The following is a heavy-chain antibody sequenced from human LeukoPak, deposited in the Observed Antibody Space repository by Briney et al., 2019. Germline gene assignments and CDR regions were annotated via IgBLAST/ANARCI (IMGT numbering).Heavy chain of an antibody. CDR2: IYYSGST. D-gene: IGHD6-13*01. CDR1: GGSISSSSYY. Sequence: SETLSLTCTVSGGSISSSSYYWGWIRQPPGKGLEWIGSIYYSGSTYYNPSLKSRVTISVDTSKNQFSLKLSSVTAADTAVYYCARLGRYSSSKIPSIVDYWGQGTLVTVSS. J-gene: IGHJ4*02. V-gene: IGHV4-39*01. CDR3: ARLGRYSSSKIPSIVDY.